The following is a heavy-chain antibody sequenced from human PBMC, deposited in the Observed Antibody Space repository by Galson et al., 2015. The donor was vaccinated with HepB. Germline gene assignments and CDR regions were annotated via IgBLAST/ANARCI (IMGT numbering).Heavy chain of an antibody. J-gene: IGHJ6*02. V-gene: IGHV4-4*07. CDR2: IYTSGST. CDR1: GGSISSYY. CDR3: ARLGAAAGDYYGMDV. D-gene: IGHD6-13*01. Sequence: SETLSLTCTVSGGSISSYYWSWIRQPAGKGLEWIGRIYTSGSTNYNPSLKSRVTMSVDTSKNQFSLKLSPVTPEDTAVYYCARLGAAAGDYYGMDVWGQGTTVTVSS.